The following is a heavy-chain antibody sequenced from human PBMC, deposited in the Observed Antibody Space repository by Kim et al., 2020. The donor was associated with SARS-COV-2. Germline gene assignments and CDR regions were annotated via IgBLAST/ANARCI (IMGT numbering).Heavy chain of an antibody. V-gene: IGHV3-48*02. D-gene: IGHD3-3*01. CDR3: ARDLDYDFWSGYAKTFDY. J-gene: IGHJ4*02. Sequence: KGRFTISRDNAKNSLYLQMNSLSDEDTAVYYCARDLDYDFWSGYAKTFDYWGQGTLVTVSS.